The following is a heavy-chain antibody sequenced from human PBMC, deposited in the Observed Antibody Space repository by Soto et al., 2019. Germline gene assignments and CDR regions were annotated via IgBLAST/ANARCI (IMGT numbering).Heavy chain of an antibody. Sequence: GGSLRLSCAASGFTFSSYDMHWVRQATGKGLEWVSAIGTAGDTYYPGSVKGRFTISGENAKNSLYLQMNSLRAEDTAVYYCARDRIAVAGTQYYYYGMDVWGQGTTVTVSS. J-gene: IGHJ6*02. CDR1: GFTFSSYD. V-gene: IGHV3-13*01. CDR3: ARDRIAVAGTQYYYYGMDV. CDR2: IGTAGDT. D-gene: IGHD6-19*01.